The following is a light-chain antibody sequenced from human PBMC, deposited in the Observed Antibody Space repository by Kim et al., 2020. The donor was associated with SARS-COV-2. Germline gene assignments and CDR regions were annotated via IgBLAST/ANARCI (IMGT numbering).Light chain of an antibody. CDR3: QQYNSYLLT. V-gene: IGKV1-5*01. CDR1: QSISSW. CDR2: DAS. J-gene: IGKJ4*01. Sequence: DIQMTQSPSTLSASVGDRVTITCRASQSISSWLAWYQQKPGKAPELLIYDASSLESGVPSRFSGSGSGTEFTLTISSLQPDDFATYYCQQYNSYLLTFGGGTKVDIK.